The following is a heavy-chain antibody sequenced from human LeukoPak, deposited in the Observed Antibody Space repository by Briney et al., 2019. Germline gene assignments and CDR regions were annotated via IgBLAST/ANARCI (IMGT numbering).Heavy chain of an antibody. V-gene: IGHV1-24*01. D-gene: IGHD3-22*01. CDR1: GYTLTELS. J-gene: IGHJ4*02. Sequence: ASVKVSCKVSGYTLTELSMHWVRQAPGKGLEWMGSFDPEDGETIYEQRFQGRVTMTEDTSTDTAYMDLSRLRSEDTAVYYCATSPYYYDSSGRFDYWGQGTLVTVSS. CDR2: FDPEDGET. CDR3: ATSPYYYDSSGRFDY.